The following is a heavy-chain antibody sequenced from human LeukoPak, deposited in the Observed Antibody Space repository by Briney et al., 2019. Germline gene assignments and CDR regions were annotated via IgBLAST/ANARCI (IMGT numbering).Heavy chain of an antibody. Sequence: GGSLRLSCAASGFTFSASTMHWVRQAPGKGLEYLSSISGDGGTTYYIDSVRGRFIISRDNSQNTLYLRMDSLRIEDMAVYYCARSRRLLNSLAYWGQGTLVTISS. V-gene: IGHV3-64*02. J-gene: IGHJ4*02. CDR3: ARSRRLLNSLAY. CDR2: ISGDGGTT. CDR1: GFTFSAST. D-gene: IGHD4-17*01.